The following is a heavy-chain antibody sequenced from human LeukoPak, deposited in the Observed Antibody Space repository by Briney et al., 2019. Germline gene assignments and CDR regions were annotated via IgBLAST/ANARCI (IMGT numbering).Heavy chain of an antibody. J-gene: IGHJ4*02. CDR2: IGGGGGST. CDR1: GFTFSSYA. D-gene: IGHD6-13*01. CDR3: AKVDQSIIGFGIALAGPWDY. Sequence: GGSLRLSCAASGFTFSSYAMSWVRQAPGKGLEWVSSIGGGGGSTYYADSVKGRFTISRDNSKNTLYLDMNSLRAEDTAVYYCAKVDQSIIGFGIALAGPWDYWGQGTLVTVSS. V-gene: IGHV3-23*01.